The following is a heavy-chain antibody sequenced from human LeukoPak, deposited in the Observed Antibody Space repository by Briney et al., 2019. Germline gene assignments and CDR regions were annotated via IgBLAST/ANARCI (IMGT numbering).Heavy chain of an antibody. CDR1: GFTVSSNY. V-gene: IGHV3-66*01. D-gene: IGHD3-22*01. J-gene: IGHJ4*02. CDR2: IYSGGST. Sequence: GGSLRLSCAASGFTVSSNYMSWVRQAPGKGLEWVSVIYSGGSTYYADSVKGRFTISRDNPKNTLYLQMNSLRAEDTAVYYCARGGDYYDTYLDYWGQGTLVTVSS. CDR3: ARGGDYYDTYLDY.